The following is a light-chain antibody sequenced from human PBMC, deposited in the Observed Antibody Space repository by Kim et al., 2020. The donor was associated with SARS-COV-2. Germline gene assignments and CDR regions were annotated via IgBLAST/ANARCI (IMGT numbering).Light chain of an antibody. Sequence: EVVMTQSTAALSVSPGERATLSCRASQSVNSNLAWYQQQPGQAPRLLIYGASTRASDIPARFSGSGSGTEFTLIISSLQSEDVAVYYCQQYDNWPPYTFGQGTKLEI. CDR1: QSVNSN. CDR2: GAS. J-gene: IGKJ2*01. V-gene: IGKV3-15*01. CDR3: QQYDNWPPYT.